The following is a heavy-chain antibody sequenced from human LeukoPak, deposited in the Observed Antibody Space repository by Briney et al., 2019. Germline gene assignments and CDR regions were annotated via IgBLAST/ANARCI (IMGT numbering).Heavy chain of an antibody. CDR2: IYTSGST. CDR3: ARETIDITVTVVVRMGDAFDI. Sequence: SETLSLTCTVSGGSISSGSYYWSWIRQPAGKGLEWIGRIYTSGSTNYNPSLKSRVTISVDTSKNQFSLKLSSVTAADTAVYHCARETIDITVTVVVRMGDAFDIWGQGTMITVSS. CDR1: GGSISSGSYY. V-gene: IGHV4-61*02. D-gene: IGHD3-22*01. J-gene: IGHJ3*02.